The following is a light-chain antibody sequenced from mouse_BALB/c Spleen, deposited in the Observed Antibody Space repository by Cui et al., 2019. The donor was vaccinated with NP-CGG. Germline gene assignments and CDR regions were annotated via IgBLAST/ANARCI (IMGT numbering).Light chain of an antibody. J-gene: IGLJ1*01. CDR1: TGAVTTSNY. CDR2: GTN. CDR3: ALWYSSHWV. Sequence: QAVVTQASALTTSPGETVTLTCRSSTGAVTTSNYANWVQEKPDYLFTGLIGGTNNRAPGVPARFSGSLIGDKAALTITGAQTEDEAIYFCALWYSSHWVFGGGTKLTVL. V-gene: IGLV1*01.